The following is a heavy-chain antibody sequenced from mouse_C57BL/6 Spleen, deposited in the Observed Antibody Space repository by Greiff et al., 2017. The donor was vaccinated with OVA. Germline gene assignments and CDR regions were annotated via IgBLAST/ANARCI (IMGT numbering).Heavy chain of an antibody. D-gene: IGHD1-1*01. CDR2: IYPGDGDT. CDR3: ARKGITTDIY. J-gene: IGHJ2*01. CDR1: GYAFSSSW. V-gene: IGHV1-82*01. Sequence: VQLQQSGPELVKPGASVKISCKASGYAFSSSWMNWVKQRPGKGLEWIGRIYPGDGDTNYNGKFKGKATLTADKSSSTAYMQLSSLTSEDSAVYFCARKGITTDIYWGQGTTLTVSS.